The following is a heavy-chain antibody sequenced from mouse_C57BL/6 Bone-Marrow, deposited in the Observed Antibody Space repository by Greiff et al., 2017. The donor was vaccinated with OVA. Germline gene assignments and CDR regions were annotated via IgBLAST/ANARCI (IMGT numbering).Heavy chain of an antibody. CDR3: TRSRGSNYFDY. CDR2: INPGSGGT. V-gene: IGHV1-54*01. CDR1: GYAFTNYL. Sequence: QVQLQQSGAELVRPGTSVKVSCKASGYAFTNYLIEWVKQRPGQGLEWIGVINPGSGGTNYNEKFKGKATLTADKSSSTAYMELRSLTSEDSAVYYCTRSRGSNYFDYWGQGTTLTVSS. D-gene: IGHD1-1*01. J-gene: IGHJ2*01.